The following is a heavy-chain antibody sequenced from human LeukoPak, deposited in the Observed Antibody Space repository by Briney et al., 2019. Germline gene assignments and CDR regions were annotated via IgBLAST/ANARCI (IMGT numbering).Heavy chain of an antibody. Sequence: SETLSLTCTVSGGSINSHYWSWIRQSAEKGLEYIGRVYHTGSTNDNPSLKGRVAMSTDTSNNQFSLTLRSVTAADTAVYYCAREYCPTTICYPSGGYYDSWGQGTLVTVSS. V-gene: IGHV4-4*07. CDR3: AREYCPTTICYPSGGYYDS. CDR1: GGSINSHY. J-gene: IGHJ4*02. CDR2: VYHTGST. D-gene: IGHD2-2*01.